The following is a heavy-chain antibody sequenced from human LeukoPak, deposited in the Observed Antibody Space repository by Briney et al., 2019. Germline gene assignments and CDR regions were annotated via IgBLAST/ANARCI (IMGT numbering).Heavy chain of an antibody. D-gene: IGHD3-22*01. CDR1: GFTFSSDA. J-gene: IGHJ4*02. V-gene: IGHV3-23*01. Sequence: PGGSLRLSCAASGFTFSSDAMSWVRQAPGNGLEWCAAISGSGGSTYYADSVKGRFTISRDNSKNTLYLQMNSLRAEETAVYYCAKDVGATYYYDSSGYFDYWGQGTLVTVSS. CDR3: AKDVGATYYYDSSGYFDY. CDR2: ISGSGGST.